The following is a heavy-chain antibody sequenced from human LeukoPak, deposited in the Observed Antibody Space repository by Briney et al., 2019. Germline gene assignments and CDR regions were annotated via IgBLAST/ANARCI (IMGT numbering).Heavy chain of an antibody. CDR2: IWYDGSSK. J-gene: IGHJ6*03. D-gene: IGHD3-3*01. Sequence: GRSLRLSCAASGFTFSSYGMHWVRQAPGKGLEWVAVIWYDGSSKYYADSVKGRFTISRDNSKNTLYLQMNSLRAEDTAVYYCAKSSVDFWSGYYTYYYYYMDVWGKGTTVTVSS. V-gene: IGHV3-33*06. CDR1: GFTFSSYG. CDR3: AKSSVDFWSGYYTYYYYYMDV.